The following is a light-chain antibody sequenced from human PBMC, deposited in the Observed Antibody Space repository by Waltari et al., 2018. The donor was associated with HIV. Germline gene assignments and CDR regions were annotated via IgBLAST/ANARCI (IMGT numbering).Light chain of an antibody. CDR3: LLFVSASWV. V-gene: IGLV8-61*01. J-gene: IGLJ3*02. Sequence: QTVVTQEPSFSVSPGGTVTVTCALTSDSVSTGHFPSWYRQAPGQPPITLIYDVNSRSAGVPDRCSGSITGGKAVLTITGAQADDECVYYCLLFVSASWVFGGGTKVTV. CDR1: SDSVSTGHF. CDR2: DVN.